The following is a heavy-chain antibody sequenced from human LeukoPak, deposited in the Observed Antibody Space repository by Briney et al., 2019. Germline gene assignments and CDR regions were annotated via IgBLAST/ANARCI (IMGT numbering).Heavy chain of an antibody. J-gene: IGHJ6*02. CDR1: GFTFNTYV. CDR2: ISGSGGGT. Sequence: GGSLRLSCAASGFTFNTYVMSWVRQAPGKGLEWVSAISGSGGGTYYVDSVKGRFTISRDNSKNTLYLQMNSLRAGDTAVYYCATVYSSSPLRPMDVWGQGTTVTVSS. CDR3: ATVYSSSPLRPMDV. V-gene: IGHV3-23*01. D-gene: IGHD2-2*01.